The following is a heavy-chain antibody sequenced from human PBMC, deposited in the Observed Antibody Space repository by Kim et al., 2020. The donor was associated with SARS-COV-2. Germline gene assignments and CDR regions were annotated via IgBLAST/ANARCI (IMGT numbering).Heavy chain of an antibody. Sequence: GGSLRLSCAASGFTFSGSPLHWVRQASGKGLEWVGRIRSKANSYATGYAASVKGRFTISRDDSKNTAYLEMNGLKTEDTAVYYCTRILATTLAFWDAFDIWGQGTMVTVSS. CDR3: TRILATTLAFWDAFDI. V-gene: IGHV3-73*01. CDR2: IRSKANSYAT. D-gene: IGHD3-3*02. J-gene: IGHJ3*02. CDR1: GFTFSGSP.